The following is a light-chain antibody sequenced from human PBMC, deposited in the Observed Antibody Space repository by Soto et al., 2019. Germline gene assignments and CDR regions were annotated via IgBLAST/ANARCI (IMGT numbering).Light chain of an antibody. J-gene: IGLJ3*02. Sequence: QSALTQPRSVSGSPGQSVTISCTGTSSDIGGSNYVSWYQHHPGKAPKLMIYDVSKRPSGVPDRFSGSKSGNTASLTISGLQAEDDAYYYRCSYAGGFTCVFGGGTKLTVL. CDR1: SSDIGGSNY. CDR3: CSYAGGFTCV. V-gene: IGLV2-11*01. CDR2: DVS.